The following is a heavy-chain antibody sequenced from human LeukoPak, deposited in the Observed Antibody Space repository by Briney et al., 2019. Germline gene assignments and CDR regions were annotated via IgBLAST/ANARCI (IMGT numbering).Heavy chain of an antibody. D-gene: IGHD5-18*01. V-gene: IGHV4-39*07. CDR3: ARGTGGYSYGY. Sequence: SETLSLTCTVSGGSISSSSYYWGWIRQPPGKGLEWIGSIYHSGSTYYNPSLKSRVTISVDTSKNQFSLKLSSVTAADTAVYYCARGTGGYSYGYWGQGTLVTVSS. CDR1: GGSISSSSYY. CDR2: IYHSGST. J-gene: IGHJ4*02.